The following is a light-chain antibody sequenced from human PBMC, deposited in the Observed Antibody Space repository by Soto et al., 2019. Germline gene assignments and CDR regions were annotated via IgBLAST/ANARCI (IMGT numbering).Light chain of an antibody. Sequence: SGLMKSKGTLSFSPGERATLSCRASQSVSSNSLAWYQQIPGQAPRLLIYGASSRATGIPDRFSGSGSGTDFTLTISRLEPEDFAVYYCQQYGCSLWTFGLGTK. CDR2: GAS. V-gene: IGKV3-20*01. CDR1: QSVSSNS. J-gene: IGKJ1*01. CDR3: QQYGCSLWT.